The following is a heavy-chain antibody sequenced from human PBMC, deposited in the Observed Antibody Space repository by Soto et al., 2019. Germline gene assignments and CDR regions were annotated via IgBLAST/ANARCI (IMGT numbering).Heavy chain of an antibody. V-gene: IGHV3-48*02. Sequence: GESLKISCAASGFSSSSYAMNWVRQAPGKGLEWLSFISHRGTTIYYADSVKGRFTISRDNARNSLYLEMNSLRDDDTAVYYCARLGFCTDINGGHYSYYYDMDVWGQGTTVTVSS. J-gene: IGHJ6*02. CDR2: ISHRGTTI. D-gene: IGHD2-8*02. CDR3: ARLGFCTDINGGHYSYYYDMDV. CDR1: GFSSSSYA.